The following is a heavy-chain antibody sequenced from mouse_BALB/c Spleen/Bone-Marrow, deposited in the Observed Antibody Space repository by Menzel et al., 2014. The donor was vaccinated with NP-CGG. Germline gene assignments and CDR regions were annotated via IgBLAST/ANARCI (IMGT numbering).Heavy chain of an antibody. CDR2: ISPENVNI. V-gene: IGHV1S56*01. CDR1: GYTFTSFY. D-gene: IGHD1-1*01. J-gene: IGHJ4*01. Sequence: VQLQQSGPELVKPGASVRISCKASGYTFTSFYLHWVRQRPGQGLEWIGWISPENVNIKYNENFKGKATLTADKSSSTAYMHFRSLTSEDSAVYFCSRWGTTVVDAMDYWGQGTSVTVSS. CDR3: SRWGTTVVDAMDY.